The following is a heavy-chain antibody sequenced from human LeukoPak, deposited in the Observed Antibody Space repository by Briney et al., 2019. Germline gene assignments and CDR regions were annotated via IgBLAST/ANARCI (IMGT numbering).Heavy chain of an antibody. J-gene: IGHJ4*02. CDR2: IYYSGST. Sequence: PSETLSLTCTVSGGSISSYYWSWIRQPPGKGLEWIGSIYYSGSTYYNPSLKSRVTISVDTSKNQFSLKLSSVTAADTAVYYCARVDGHYHVFWGQGTLVTVSS. CDR1: GGSISSYY. CDR3: ARVDGHYHVF. V-gene: IGHV4-59*12. D-gene: IGHD3-22*01.